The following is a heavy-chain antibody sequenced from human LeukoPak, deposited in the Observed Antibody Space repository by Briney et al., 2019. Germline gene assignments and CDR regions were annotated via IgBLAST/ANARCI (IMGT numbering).Heavy chain of an antibody. D-gene: IGHD2-15*01. CDR2: ISGSGDAT. CDR3: AKCSRSSCFADRAFDC. J-gene: IGHJ4*02. CDR1: GFTFSSYS. V-gene: IGHV3-23*01. Sequence: GGSLNLSCAASGFTFSSYSMAWVRQAPGKGLEWVSGISGSGDATWYADPVNGRFTISRDNSKNTVSLTMNSLRPEDTAVYDCAKCSRSSCFADRAFDCWGQGTEDTVSS.